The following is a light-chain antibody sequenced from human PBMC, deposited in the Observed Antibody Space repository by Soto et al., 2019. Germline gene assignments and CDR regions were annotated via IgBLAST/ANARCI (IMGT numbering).Light chain of an antibody. V-gene: IGKV1-39*01. CDR3: QQSYSFT. J-gene: IGKJ3*01. CDR2: SAS. CDR1: QSINGY. Sequence: DIQMTQSPSSLSASVGDRVTITCRASQSINGYLNWYQQKPGQAPKVLIYSASRLASGVPSRFSGRGSGTDFTLTISSLQPEDSATYYCQQSYSFTFGPGSKVAIK.